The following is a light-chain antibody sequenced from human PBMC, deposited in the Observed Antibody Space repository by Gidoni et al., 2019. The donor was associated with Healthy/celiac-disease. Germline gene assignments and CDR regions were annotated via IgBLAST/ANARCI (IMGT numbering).Light chain of an antibody. Sequence: QSVLTQPPSASGAPGQRVTISCTGSSSNIGADYDVHWYQQLPGTAPKLLIYGNSNRPSGVPDRFSGSKSGTSASLAITGLQAEDEADYYCQSYDSSLSDLFGGGTKLTVL. CDR1: SSNIGADYD. J-gene: IGLJ3*02. CDR3: QSYDSSLSDL. CDR2: GNS. V-gene: IGLV1-40*01.